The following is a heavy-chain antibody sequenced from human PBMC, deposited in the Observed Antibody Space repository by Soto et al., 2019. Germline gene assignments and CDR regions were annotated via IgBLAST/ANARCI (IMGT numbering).Heavy chain of an antibody. CDR1: GGTFSNFA. V-gene: IGHV1-69*01. Sequence: QVHLVQSGAEVKKPGSSVTVSCKASGGTFSNFAITWVRQAPGQGLEWVGGIVPFFGRAVYARKFEGRVTISADASTKIGYLELRGLRPDDTAIYFCARSSGGEPIGVIVRGPVFDPWGQGTLVTVS. J-gene: IGHJ5*02. D-gene: IGHD3-3*01. CDR3: ARSSGGEPIGVIVRGPVFDP. CDR2: IVPFFGRA.